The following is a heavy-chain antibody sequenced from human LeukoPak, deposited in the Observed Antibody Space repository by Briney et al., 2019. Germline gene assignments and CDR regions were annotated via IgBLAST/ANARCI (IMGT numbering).Heavy chain of an antibody. CDR2: IHHSGIT. CDR1: AYSMSSGYY. J-gene: IGHJ4*02. CDR3: ARQYTSGSGYYFDY. D-gene: IGHD6-25*01. V-gene: IGHV4-38-2*01. Sequence: PAETLSLTRALSAYSMSSGYYWGWIRQPPGKGLEWIASIHHSGITYYNPSLKSRVTISVDTSKNHFSLKMSSVTAADSAAYYCARQYTSGSGYYFDYWGQGALVSVSS.